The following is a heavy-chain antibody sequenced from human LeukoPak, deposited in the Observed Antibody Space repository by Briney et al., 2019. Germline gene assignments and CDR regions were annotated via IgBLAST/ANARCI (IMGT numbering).Heavy chain of an antibody. J-gene: IGHJ4*02. CDR3: VKRGASNSWYFFDY. Sequence: PGGSLRLSCSASGFTFSSYAMHWVRQAPGKGLEYVSVISNSGGTTYYADSVKGRFTISRDNSRNTLYLQMSSLRPEDTAVYCCVKRGASNSWYFFDYWGQGTLVTVSS. CDR1: GFTFSSYA. D-gene: IGHD6-13*01. CDR2: ISNSGGTT. V-gene: IGHV3-64D*06.